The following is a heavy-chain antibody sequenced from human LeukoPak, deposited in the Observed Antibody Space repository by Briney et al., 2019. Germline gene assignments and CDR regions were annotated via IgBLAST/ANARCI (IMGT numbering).Heavy chain of an antibody. V-gene: IGHV1-18*01. CDR1: GYTFPHHG. D-gene: IGHD4-17*01. J-gene: IGHJ4*02. CDR3: ARDLSLGRHDDGEPFDY. Sequence: GASVKASCKTSGYTFPHHGISWVRQAPGHGLEWMEWISGYNGNTNYVQKFRGRVTMTTHTSTSTAYMELRSLSSDDTAVYYCARDLSLGRHDDGEPFDYWGQGTLVTVSS. CDR2: ISGYNGNT.